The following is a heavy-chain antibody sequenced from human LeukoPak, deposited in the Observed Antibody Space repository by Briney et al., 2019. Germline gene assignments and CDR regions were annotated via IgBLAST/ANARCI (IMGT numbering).Heavy chain of an antibody. J-gene: IGHJ4*02. CDR2: IKSKTDGGTT. V-gene: IGHV3-15*07. D-gene: IGHD6-19*01. CDR3: TTGYSSGWYSLDY. CDR1: GFTFSNAW. Sequence: GGSLRLSCAASGFTFSNAWMNWVRQAPGTGLEWVGRIKSKTDGGTTDYAAPVKGRFTISRDDSKNTLYLQMNSLKTEDTAVYYCTTGYSSGWYSLDYWGQGTLVTVSS.